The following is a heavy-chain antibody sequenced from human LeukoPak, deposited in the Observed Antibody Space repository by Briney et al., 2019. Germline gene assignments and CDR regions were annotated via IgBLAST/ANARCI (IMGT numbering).Heavy chain of an antibody. Sequence: GGSLRLSCAASGFTFSGYGMHWLRQAPGKGLDWVAFIRLDATIKDYADSVKGRFTISRDNSKNTLYLQMNSLRAEDTAIYYCAKVSPINPSGYLDYWGQGTLVTVSS. CDR2: IRLDATIK. CDR1: GFTFSGYG. CDR3: AKVSPINPSGYLDY. J-gene: IGHJ4*02. V-gene: IGHV3-30*02. D-gene: IGHD3-22*01.